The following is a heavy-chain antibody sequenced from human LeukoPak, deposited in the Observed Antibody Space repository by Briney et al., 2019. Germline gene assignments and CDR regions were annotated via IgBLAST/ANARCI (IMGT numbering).Heavy chain of an antibody. CDR3: ARDLRGAVAAGTVNDEIDY. D-gene: IGHD6-13*01. CDR1: GYTFTSYY. V-gene: IGHV1-46*01. Sequence: ASVKVSCEASGYTFTSYYMHWVRQAPGQGLEWMGVINPRGRRTSYAHKFQGRVTMTRDKSTSTVYLELSSLRSEDTAVYYCARDLRGAVAAGTVNDEIDYWGQGTLVTVFS. J-gene: IGHJ4*02. CDR2: INPRGRRT.